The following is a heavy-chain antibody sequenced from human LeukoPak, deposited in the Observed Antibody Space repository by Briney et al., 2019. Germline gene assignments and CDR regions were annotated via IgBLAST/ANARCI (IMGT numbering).Heavy chain of an antibody. J-gene: IGHJ6*03. V-gene: IGHV3-48*01. D-gene: IGHD6-19*01. Sequence: GGSLRLSCAASGFTFSTYSINWVRQAPGKGLEWISYISGGSATTYYADSVKGRFTISRDNAKNSLYLQMNSLRAEDTAVYYCARDPEPSSGWYYFYYYMDVWGKGTTVTVSS. CDR2: ISGGSATT. CDR1: GFTFSTYS. CDR3: ARDPEPSSGWYYFYYYMDV.